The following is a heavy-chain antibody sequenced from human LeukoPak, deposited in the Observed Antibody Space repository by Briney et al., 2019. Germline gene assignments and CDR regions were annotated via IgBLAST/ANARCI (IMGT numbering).Heavy chain of an antibody. CDR1: GFTFSDYY. J-gene: IGHJ4*02. V-gene: IGHV3-11*03. CDR3: ARYRLYDSSGYYYVEEGAFDY. D-gene: IGHD3-22*01. CDR2: FCSSSSYT. Sequence: GGSPRLSCAASGFTFSDYYMSWIRQAPGKGLEWVSYFCSSSSYTNYADSVKGRFTISRDNAKNSLYLQMNSLRAEDTAVYYCARYRLYDSSGYYYVEEGAFDYWGQGTLVTVSS.